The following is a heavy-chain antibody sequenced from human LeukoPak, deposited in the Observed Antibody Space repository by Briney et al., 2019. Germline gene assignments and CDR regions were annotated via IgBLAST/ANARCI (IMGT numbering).Heavy chain of an antibody. Sequence: ASQTLSLTCAISGDSVSSNSAAWNWIRQSPSRGLEWLGRTYYRSKWYNDYAVSVKSRITINPDTSKNQFSLQLNSVTPEDTAVYYCAREKYSGSYSTHGGVNWFDPWGQGTLVTVSS. CDR1: GDSVSSNSAA. V-gene: IGHV6-1*01. J-gene: IGHJ5*02. CDR3: AREKYSGSYSTHGGVNWFDP. D-gene: IGHD1-26*01. CDR2: TYYRSKWYN.